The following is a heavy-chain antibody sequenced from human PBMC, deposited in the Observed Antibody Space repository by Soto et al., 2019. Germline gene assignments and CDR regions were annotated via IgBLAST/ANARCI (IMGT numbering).Heavy chain of an antibody. CDR3: AREGLITLVRGVADLFDP. V-gene: IGHV1-69*01. Sequence: QVQLVQSGAEVKKPGSSVKVSCKASGGTFSSYAISWVRQAPGQGLEWMGGIIPIFGTANYAQKFQGRVTITAHESTSTAYIELISLRSEDPAVYYCAREGLITLVRGVADLFDPCGQVTLVTVSS. D-gene: IGHD3-10*01. J-gene: IGHJ5*02. CDR1: GGTFSSYA. CDR2: IIPIFGTA.